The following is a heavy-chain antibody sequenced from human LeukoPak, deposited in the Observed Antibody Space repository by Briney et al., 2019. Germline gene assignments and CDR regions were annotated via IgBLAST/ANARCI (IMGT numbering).Heavy chain of an antibody. CDR2: IKQDGSEK. J-gene: IGHJ4*02. D-gene: IGHD6-19*01. V-gene: IGHV3-7*02. CDR3: ASEETAIGGWTPNY. CDR1: GFTFSSYW. Sequence: GGSLRLSCAASGFTFSSYWMSWVRQAPGKGLEWVANIKQDGSEKYYVDSVKGRFTISRDNAKNSLYLQMNSLRAEDTAVYYCASEETAIGGWTPNYWGQGTLVTVSS.